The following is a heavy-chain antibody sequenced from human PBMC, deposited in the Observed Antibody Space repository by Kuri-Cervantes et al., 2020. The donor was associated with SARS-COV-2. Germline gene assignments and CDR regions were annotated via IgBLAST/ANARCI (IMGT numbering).Heavy chain of an antibody. J-gene: IGHJ4*02. Sequence: GESLKISCAACGFSFSNCDMHWVRQATGKGLEWVSTVGTAGDTYYPGSVKGHFTISRENAKNSLYLQMNSLRAEDTAVYCCARSPGDGDYDPFDYWGQGTLVTVSS. D-gene: IGHD4-17*01. CDR1: GFSFSNCD. CDR3: ARSPGDGDYDPFDY. V-gene: IGHV3-13*03. CDR2: VGTAGDT.